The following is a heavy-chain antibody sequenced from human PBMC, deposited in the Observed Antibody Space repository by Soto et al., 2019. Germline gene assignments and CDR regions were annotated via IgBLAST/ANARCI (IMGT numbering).Heavy chain of an antibody. CDR1: GGSISSNSYY. V-gene: IGHV4-39*01. Sequence: PSETLSLTCTVSGGSISSNSYYWAWIRQPPGKGLEWIGSGYHGGNTYYNPSHKSRVTISVDTSTNQFSLKLNSVTAADTAVYYCARHLSGYGYLNFEYWGQGILVTVSS. D-gene: IGHD5-18*01. J-gene: IGHJ4*02. CDR3: ARHLSGYGYLNFEY. CDR2: GYHGGNT.